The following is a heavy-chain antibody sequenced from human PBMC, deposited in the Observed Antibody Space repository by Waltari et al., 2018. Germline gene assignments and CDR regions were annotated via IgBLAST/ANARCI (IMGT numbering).Heavy chain of an antibody. Sequence: QVKLQESGPGLVKPSGTLSLTCTVSGDSLTTTNWWSWVRQSPGKGLEWIGEIYHSGDSNYNPSLQSRVTISLDKSKNQISLKLTSVTAADTAVYYCAKVRVPAVMYNWFDPWGQGTLVTVSS. V-gene: IGHV4-4*02. CDR3: AKVRVPAVMYNWFDP. CDR1: GDSLTTTNW. D-gene: IGHD2-2*01. CDR2: IYHSGDS. J-gene: IGHJ5*02.